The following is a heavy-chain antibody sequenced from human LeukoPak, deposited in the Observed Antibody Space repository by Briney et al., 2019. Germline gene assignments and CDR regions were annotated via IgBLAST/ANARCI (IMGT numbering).Heavy chain of an antibody. CDR3: AKDRDYYDSSGSDY. D-gene: IGHD3-22*01. V-gene: IGHV3-30*04. CDR1: GFTFSNYA. J-gene: IGHJ4*02. Sequence: GGSLRLSCAASGFTFSNYAVHWVRQAPGKGLEWVAVISYDGSNKYYADSVKGRFTISRDNSKNTLYLQMNSLRAEDTAVYYCAKDRDYYDSSGSDYWGQGTLVTVSS. CDR2: ISYDGSNK.